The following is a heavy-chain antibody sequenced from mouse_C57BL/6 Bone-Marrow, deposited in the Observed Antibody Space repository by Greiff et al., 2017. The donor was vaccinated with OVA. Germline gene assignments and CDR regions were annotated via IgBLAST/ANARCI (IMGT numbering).Heavy chain of an antibody. J-gene: IGHJ4*01. D-gene: IGHD2-2*01. V-gene: IGHV10-1*01. Sequence: EVKVVESGGGLVQPKGSLKLSCAASGFSFNTYAINWVRQAPGKGLEWVARIRSKSNNYATYYADSVKDRFTISRDDSESMLYLQMNNVKTEDTAMDYCVRCGYPYYYAMDYWGQGTAVTVSS. CDR1: GFSFNTYA. CDR3: VRCGYPYYYAMDY. CDR2: IRSKSNNYAT.